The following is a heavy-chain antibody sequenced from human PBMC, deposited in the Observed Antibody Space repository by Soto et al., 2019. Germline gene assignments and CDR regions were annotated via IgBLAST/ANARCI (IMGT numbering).Heavy chain of an antibody. V-gene: IGHV3-33*01. D-gene: IGHD3-3*01. CDR2: IWYDGSLK. CDR3: AREGGTVFESREGMDV. J-gene: IGHJ6*02. Sequence: QVQLVESGGGVVQPGRSLRLSCAASGFTFSNYGMHWVRQAPGKGLEWVAVIWYDGSLKYYADSVKGRFTISRDNSKNTLYLQMNSLRAEDTAMYYCAREGGTVFESREGMDVWGLGTTVTVSS. CDR1: GFTFSNYG.